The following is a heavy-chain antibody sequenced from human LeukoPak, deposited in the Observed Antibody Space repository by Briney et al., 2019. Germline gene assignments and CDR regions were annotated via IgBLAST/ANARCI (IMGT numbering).Heavy chain of an antibody. CDR2: INHSGST. D-gene: IGHD2-2*01. CDR3: ARGQGRAYCSSTSCNNWFDP. V-gene: IGHV4-34*01. CDR1: GGSFSGYY. Sequence: PSETLSLTCAVYGGSFSGYYWSWIRQPPGKGLEWIGEINHSGSTNYNPSLKSRVTISVDTSKNQFSLKLSSVTAADTAVYYCARGQGRAYCSSTSCNNWFDPWGQGTLVTVSS. J-gene: IGHJ5*02.